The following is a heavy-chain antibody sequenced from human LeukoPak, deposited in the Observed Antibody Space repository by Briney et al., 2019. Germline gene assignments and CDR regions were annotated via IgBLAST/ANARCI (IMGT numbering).Heavy chain of an antibody. J-gene: IGHJ4*02. D-gene: IGHD3-3*01. V-gene: IGHV3-33*01. CDR1: GFTFSSYG. Sequence: QPGRSLRLSCAASGFTFSSYGMHWVRQAPGKGLEWVAVIWYDGSNKYYADSVKGRFTISRDNSKNTLYLQMNSLRAEDTAVYYCARGDYDFWSGYRNLDYWGQGTLVTVSS. CDR3: ARGDYDFWSGYRNLDY. CDR2: IWYDGSNK.